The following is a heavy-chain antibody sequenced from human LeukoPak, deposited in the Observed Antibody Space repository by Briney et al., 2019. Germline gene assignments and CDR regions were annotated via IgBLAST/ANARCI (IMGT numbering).Heavy chain of an antibody. Sequence: SETLSLTCTVSGGSISSDYWSWIWQPPGKGLEWIGYIYYSGSTNYNPSLKSRVTISVDTSKNQFSLKVSSVTAADTAVYYCARRTSSWYYGMDVWGQGTTVTVSS. CDR1: GGSISSDY. J-gene: IGHJ6*02. V-gene: IGHV4-59*08. D-gene: IGHD6-13*01. CDR3: ARRTSSWYYGMDV. CDR2: IYYSGST.